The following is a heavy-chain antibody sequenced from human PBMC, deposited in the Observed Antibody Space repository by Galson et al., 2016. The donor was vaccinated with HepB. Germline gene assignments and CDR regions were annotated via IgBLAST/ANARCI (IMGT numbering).Heavy chain of an antibody. CDR1: GYSFTRYG. CDR2: ISPYNGNA. V-gene: IGHV1-18*01. J-gene: IGHJ6*02. D-gene: IGHD4-17*01. CDR3: ATYPSYGDYGGYYYGMDV. Sequence: SVKVSCKASGYSFTRYGITWVRQAPGQGLEWMGWISPYNGNANYAQKFQGRVTMTRDTSTSTTYMELRSLRSDDTAVYYCATYPSYGDYGGYYYGMDVWGQGTTVTVSS.